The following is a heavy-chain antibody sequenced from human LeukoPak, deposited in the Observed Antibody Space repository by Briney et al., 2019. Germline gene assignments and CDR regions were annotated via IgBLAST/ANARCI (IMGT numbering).Heavy chain of an antibody. D-gene: IGHD3-3*01. CDR1: GGSISSGSYY. CDR2: IYTSGST. Sequence: SETLSLTCTVSGGSISSGSYYWSWIRQPAGKGLEWIGRIYTSGSTNYNPSLKSRVTISVDTSKNQFSLKLSSVTAADTAVYYCARATKITFFGVVIIGRYFDYWGQGTLVTVSS. CDR3: ARATKITFFGVVIIGRYFDY. V-gene: IGHV4-61*02. J-gene: IGHJ4*02.